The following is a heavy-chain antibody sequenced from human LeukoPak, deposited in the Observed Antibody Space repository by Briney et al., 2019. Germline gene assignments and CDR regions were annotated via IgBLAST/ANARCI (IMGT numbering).Heavy chain of an antibody. D-gene: IGHD1-26*01. CDR2: ISSSSSYI. CDR3: ARDWVGIVGATRGDY. V-gene: IGHV3-21*01. Sequence: GGSLRLFCAASGFTFSSYSMNWVRQAPGKGLEWVSSISSSSSYIYYADSVKGRFTISRDNAKNSLYLQMNSLRAEDTAVYYCARDWVGIVGATRGDYWGQGTLVTVSS. J-gene: IGHJ4*02. CDR1: GFTFSSYS.